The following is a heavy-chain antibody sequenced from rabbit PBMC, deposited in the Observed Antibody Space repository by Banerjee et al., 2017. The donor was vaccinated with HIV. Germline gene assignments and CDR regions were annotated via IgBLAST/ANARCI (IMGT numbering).Heavy chain of an antibody. V-gene: IGHV1S45*01. CDR2: IYAGRSGTT. Sequence: QEQLKENGGGLVQPGGSLTLSCTASGIDFSSYYYMCWVRQAPGKGLEWIACIYAGRSGTTYYASWAKGRFTISKTSSTTVTLQMTSLTAADTATYLCARDLAGVIGWNFNLWGQGTLVTVS. CDR1: GIDFSSYYY. J-gene: IGHJ4*01. D-gene: IGHD4-1*01. CDR3: ARDLAGVIGWNFNL.